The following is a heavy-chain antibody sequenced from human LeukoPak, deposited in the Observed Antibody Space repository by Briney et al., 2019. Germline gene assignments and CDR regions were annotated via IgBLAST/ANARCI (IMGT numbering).Heavy chain of an antibody. CDR3: ARTSRLYYYYYMDV. V-gene: IGHV4-34*01. CDR1: GGSFSGYY. Sequence: SETLSLTCAVYGGSFSGYYWSWIRQPPGKGLEWIGEINHSGSTNYNPSLKSRVTISVGTSKNQFSLKLSSVTAADTAVYYCARTSRLYYYYYMDVWGKGTTVTVSS. J-gene: IGHJ6*03. CDR2: INHSGST.